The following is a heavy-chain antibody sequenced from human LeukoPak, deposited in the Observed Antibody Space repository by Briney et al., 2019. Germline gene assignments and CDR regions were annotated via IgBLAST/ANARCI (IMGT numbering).Heavy chain of an antibody. CDR1: GFTFSSYA. D-gene: IGHD3-10*01. Sequence: PGGSLRLSCATSGFTFSSYAMNWVRQAPGKGLEWVSAISGSGGRTFYADSVKGRFTISRDNAKNSLYLLMDSLGAEDTAVYYCAREWGGSNFDYWGQGTLVTVSS. V-gene: IGHV3-23*01. CDR2: ISGSGGRT. CDR3: AREWGGSNFDY. J-gene: IGHJ4*02.